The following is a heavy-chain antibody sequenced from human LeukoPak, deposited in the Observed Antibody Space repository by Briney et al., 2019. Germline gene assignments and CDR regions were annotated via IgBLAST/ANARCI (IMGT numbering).Heavy chain of an antibody. CDR3: ARGTRLRYFDWLPSGSRLCFDY. V-gene: IGHV4-34*01. CDR1: GGSFSGYY. CDR2: INHSGST. D-gene: IGHD3-9*01. J-gene: IGHJ4*02. Sequence: SETLSLTCAVYGGSFSGYYWSWIRQPPGKGLEWIGEINHSGSTNYNPSLMSRVTISVDTSKNQFSLKLSSVTAADTAVYYCARGTRLRYFDWLPSGSRLCFDYWGQGTLVTVSS.